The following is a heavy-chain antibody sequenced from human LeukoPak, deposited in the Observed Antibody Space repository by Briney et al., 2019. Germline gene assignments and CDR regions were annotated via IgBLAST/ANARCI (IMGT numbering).Heavy chain of an antibody. CDR2: ISYDGSNK. CDR3: AKGDPYGSGSYPVDY. J-gene: IGHJ4*02. D-gene: IGHD3-10*01. Sequence: PGGSLRLSCEASGFTFKSFDMHWVRQASGKGLEWVALISYDGSNKYYADSVKGRFTISRDNSKNTLFLQMNSLRPEDTAVYYCAKGDPYGSGSYPVDYWGQGTLVTVSS. V-gene: IGHV3-30*18. CDR1: GFTFKSFD.